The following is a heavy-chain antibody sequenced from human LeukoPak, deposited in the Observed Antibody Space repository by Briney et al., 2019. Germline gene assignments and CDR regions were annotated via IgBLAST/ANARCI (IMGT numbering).Heavy chain of an antibody. J-gene: IGHJ4*02. Sequence: PGGSLRLSCAASGFTFSDYYMSWVRQAPGKGLEWVSYISSSGSTIYYADSVKGRFTISRDNAKNSLYLQMNSLRAEDTAVYYCARDLTSAFVGGSGDYWGQGTLVTVSS. CDR1: GFTFSDYY. D-gene: IGHD2-15*01. CDR2: ISSSGSTI. V-gene: IGHV3-11*01. CDR3: ARDLTSAFVGGSGDY.